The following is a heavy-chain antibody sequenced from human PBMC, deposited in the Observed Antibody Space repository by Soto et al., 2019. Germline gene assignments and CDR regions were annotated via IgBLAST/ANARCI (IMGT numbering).Heavy chain of an antibody. Sequence: QVQLVESGGGVVQPGRSLRLSCAASGFTFNSYGMHWVRQGPGNGLDWVAFISYDSTKTYYADSVKGRFTISRDNSNSSLYVQMNSLPGEDTAVYYCARTRSAWSDFHYYSLDVWGQGTTVTVSS. J-gene: IGHJ6*02. D-gene: IGHD1-26*01. V-gene: IGHV3-30*03. CDR1: GFTFNSYG. CDR3: ARTRSAWSDFHYYSLDV. CDR2: ISYDSTKT.